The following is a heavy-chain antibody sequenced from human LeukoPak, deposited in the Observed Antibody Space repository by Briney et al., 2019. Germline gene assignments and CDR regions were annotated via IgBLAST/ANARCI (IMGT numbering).Heavy chain of an antibody. Sequence: GGSLRLSCAASGFTFSSYWMRWVRQAPGKGLEWVANIKQDGSEEYYVDSMKGRFTISRDNAKNSLYLQMNSLRAEDTAVYYCATARLTTYYYYGMDAWGQGTTVTVSS. CDR3: ATARLTTYYYYGMDA. J-gene: IGHJ6*02. CDR1: GFTFSSYW. V-gene: IGHV3-7*05. CDR2: IKQDGSEE. D-gene: IGHD4/OR15-4a*01.